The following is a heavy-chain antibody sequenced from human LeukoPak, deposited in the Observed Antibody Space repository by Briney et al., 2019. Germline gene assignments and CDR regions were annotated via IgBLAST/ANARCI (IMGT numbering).Heavy chain of an antibody. CDR1: GFTFSNYA. D-gene: IGHD3-22*01. J-gene: IGHJ4*02. Sequence: GGSLRLSCAASGFTFSNYAMSWVRQAPGKGLEWVSVISAFGGSTYYADSVKGRFTISRDNSKNTLYAHMNSLRGEDTAVYYCAKGGSLLRDPYDYWGQGTLVTVSS. CDR2: ISAFGGST. CDR3: AKGGSLLRDPYDY. V-gene: IGHV3-23*01.